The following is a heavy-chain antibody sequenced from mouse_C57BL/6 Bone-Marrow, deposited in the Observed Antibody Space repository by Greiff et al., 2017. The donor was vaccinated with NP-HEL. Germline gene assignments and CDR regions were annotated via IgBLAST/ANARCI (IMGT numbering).Heavy chain of an antibody. V-gene: IGHV1-55*01. D-gene: IGHD4-1*01. CDR3: ARSGSYYAMDY. Sequence: QQPGAELVKPGASVKMSCKASGYTFTSYWITWVKQRPGQGLEWIGDIYPGSGSTNYNEKFKSKATLTVDTSSSTAYMQLSSLTSEDSAVYYCARSGSYYAMDYWGQGTSVTVSS. CDR2: IYPGSGST. J-gene: IGHJ4*01. CDR1: GYTFTSYW.